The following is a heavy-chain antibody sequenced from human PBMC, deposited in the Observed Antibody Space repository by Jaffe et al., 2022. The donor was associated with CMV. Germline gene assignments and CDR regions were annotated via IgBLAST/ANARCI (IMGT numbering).Heavy chain of an antibody. V-gene: IGHV4-34*01. D-gene: IGHD1-7*01. CDR3: ARADWNYGLHSEFDY. J-gene: IGHJ4*02. Sequence: QVQLQQWGAGLLKPSETLSLTCAVYGGSFSGYYWSWIRQPPGKGLEWIGEINHSGSTNYNPSLKSRVTISVDTSKNQFSLKLSSVTAADTAVYYCARADWNYGLHSEFDYWGQGTLVTVSS. CDR1: GGSFSGYY. CDR2: INHSGST.